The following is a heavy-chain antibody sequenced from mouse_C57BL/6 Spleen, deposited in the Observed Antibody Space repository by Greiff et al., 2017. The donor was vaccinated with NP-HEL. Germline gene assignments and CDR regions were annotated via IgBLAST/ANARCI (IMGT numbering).Heavy chain of an antibody. CDR1: GYTFTDYE. V-gene: IGHV1-15*01. CDR2: IDPETGGT. CDR3: TRGSAPWFAY. J-gene: IGHJ3*01. D-gene: IGHD6-1*01. Sequence: LVESGAELVRPGASVTLSCKASGYTFTDYEMHWVKQTPVHGLEWIGAIDPETGGTAYNQKFKGKAILTADKSSSTAYMELRSLTSEDSAVYYCTRGSAPWFAYWGQGTLVTVSA.